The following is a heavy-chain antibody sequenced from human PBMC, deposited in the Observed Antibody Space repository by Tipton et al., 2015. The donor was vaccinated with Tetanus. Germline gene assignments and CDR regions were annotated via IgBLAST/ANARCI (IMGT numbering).Heavy chain of an antibody. Sequence: SLRLSCAASGFIFSSYGIHWVRQAPGKGLEWVAVSWYDGTDKYYADCVKGRFTISRDKSKNTLYLQMNSLRAEDTAVYYCAREADCSGGSCFSGDFDNWGQGTQVTVSS. CDR1: GFIFSSYG. CDR3: AREADCSGGSCFSGDFDN. D-gene: IGHD2-15*01. CDR2: SWYDGTDK. J-gene: IGHJ4*02. V-gene: IGHV3-33*01.